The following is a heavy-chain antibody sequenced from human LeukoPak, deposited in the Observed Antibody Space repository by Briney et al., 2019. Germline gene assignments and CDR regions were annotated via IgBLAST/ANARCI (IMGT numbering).Heavy chain of an antibody. V-gene: IGHV1-18*01. CDR1: GYTFTSYG. Sequence: GASVKVSCKASGYTFTSYGISWVRQAPGQGLEWMGWISAYNGNTNYAQKLQGRDTMTTDTSTSTAYMELRSLRSDDTAVYYCAITIFGVVIQNYWGQGTLVTVSS. CDR3: AITIFGVVIQNY. D-gene: IGHD3-3*01. CDR2: ISAYNGNT. J-gene: IGHJ4*02.